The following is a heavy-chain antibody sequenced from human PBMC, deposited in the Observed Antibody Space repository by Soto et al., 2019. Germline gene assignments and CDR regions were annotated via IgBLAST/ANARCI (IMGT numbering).Heavy chain of an antibody. CDR2: IIPIFGTA. J-gene: IGHJ5*02. CDR1: GGTFSSYA. D-gene: IGHD3-22*01. Sequence: SVEVSCKASGGTFSSYAISWVRQAPGQGLEWMGGIIPIFGTANYAQKFQGRVTITADESTSTAYMELSSLRSEDTAVYYCARREGYYDSSGYPWFDPWGQGPLVTVSS. CDR3: ARREGYYDSSGYPWFDP. V-gene: IGHV1-69*13.